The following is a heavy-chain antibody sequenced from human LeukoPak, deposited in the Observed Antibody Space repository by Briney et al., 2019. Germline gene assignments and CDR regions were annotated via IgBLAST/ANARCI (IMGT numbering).Heavy chain of an antibody. Sequence: SVKVSCKACGGTFSSYAISGVRQAPGQRLEWMGGIIPIFGTANYAQKFQGRVTITTHESTSTAYMELSSLRSEDTAVYYCASGPYSGQQLGTRFDYWGQGTLVTVSS. J-gene: IGHJ4*02. V-gene: IGHV1-69*05. CDR1: GGTFSSYA. D-gene: IGHD6-13*01. CDR2: IIPIFGTA. CDR3: ASGPYSGQQLGTRFDY.